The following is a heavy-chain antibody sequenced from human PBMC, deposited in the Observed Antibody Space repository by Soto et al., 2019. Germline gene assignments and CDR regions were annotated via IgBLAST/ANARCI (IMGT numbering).Heavy chain of an antibody. D-gene: IGHD6-13*01. V-gene: IGHV3-21*01. CDR2: ISSGSTYV. CDR1: GSTFSSYS. Sequence: EVQLVESGGGLVKPGGSLRLSCAASGSTFSSYSMNWVRQAPGRGLEWVSFISSGSTYVYYADSLKGRFTISRDNAKNSLYLQIKSLRAEDTAVYYCAREGGSSSWNNWFDPWGQGTLVTVSS. CDR3: AREGGSSSWNNWFDP. J-gene: IGHJ5*02.